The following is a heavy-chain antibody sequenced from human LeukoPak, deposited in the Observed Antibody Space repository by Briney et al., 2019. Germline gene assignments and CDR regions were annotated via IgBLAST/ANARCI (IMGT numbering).Heavy chain of an antibody. V-gene: IGHV2-70*11. CDR1: GFSLSTSGMC. Sequence: ESGPALVKPTQTLTLTCTFSGFSLSTSGMCVSWIRQPPGKALEWLARIDWDDDKYYSTSLKTRLTISKDTSKNQVVLTMTNMDPVDTATYYCARIRDGGNSGYSDYWGQETLVTVSS. J-gene: IGHJ4*02. D-gene: IGHD4-23*01. CDR2: IDWDDDK. CDR3: ARIRDGGNSGYSDY.